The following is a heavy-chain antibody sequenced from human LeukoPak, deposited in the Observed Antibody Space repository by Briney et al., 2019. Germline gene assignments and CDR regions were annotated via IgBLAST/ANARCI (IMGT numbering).Heavy chain of an antibody. V-gene: IGHV1-18*01. CDR1: GYTFTSYG. Sequence: APVKVSCKASGYTFTSYGISWVRQAPGQGLEWMGWISAYNGNTNYAQKLQGRVTMTTDTSTSTAYMELRSLRSDDTAVYYCARVSGSAIKPRYSSSRAPNDYWGQGTLVTVSS. CDR3: ARVSGSAIKPRYSSSRAPNDY. D-gene: IGHD6-13*01. J-gene: IGHJ4*02. CDR2: ISAYNGNT.